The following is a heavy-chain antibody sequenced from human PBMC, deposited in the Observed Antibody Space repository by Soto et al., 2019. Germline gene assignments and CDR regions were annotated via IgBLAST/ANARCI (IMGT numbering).Heavy chain of an antibody. V-gene: IGHV4-4*07. Sequence: SETLSLTCSVSGGTISGYYWTWTRQPAGKGLEWIGRIYSSGNTKYNPSLQSRVTMSLDTSNNQFSLRLTSVTAADTAVYYCARGQRFSDWFDPWGQGTLVTVSS. D-gene: IGHD3-3*01. CDR3: ARGQRFSDWFDP. J-gene: IGHJ5*02. CDR2: IYSSGNT. CDR1: GGTISGYY.